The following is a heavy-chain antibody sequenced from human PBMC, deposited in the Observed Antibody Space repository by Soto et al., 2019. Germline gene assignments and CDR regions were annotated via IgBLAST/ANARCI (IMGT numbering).Heavy chain of an antibody. D-gene: IGHD3-9*01. CDR1: GGSISSGGYY. J-gene: IGHJ5*02. CDR3: ARGPKSAVDWLLVPWFDP. CDR2: IYYSGST. V-gene: IGHV4-31*03. Sequence: QVQLQESGPGLVKPSQTLSLTCTVSGGSISSGGYYWSWIRQHPGKGLEWIGYIYYSGSTYYNPSLKSRVTISVDTSKNQFSLKLSSVTAADTAVYYCARGPKSAVDWLLVPWFDPWGQGTLVTVSS.